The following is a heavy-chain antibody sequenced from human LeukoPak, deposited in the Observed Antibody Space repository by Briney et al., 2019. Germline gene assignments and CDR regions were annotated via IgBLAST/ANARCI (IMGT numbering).Heavy chain of an antibody. CDR1: RLTFRTST. Sequence: GGSLRLSCAASRLTFRTSTMHWVRQAPGKGLEWVAVISYDGSNKHYSDSVRGRFTISRDNSQNTLYLQMNSLRAEDTAVYFCARGPRPGGYSNGYGYHYMDVWGKGTTVTVSS. V-gene: IGHV3-30*04. J-gene: IGHJ6*03. CDR3: ARGPRPGGYSNGYGYHYMDV. D-gene: IGHD5-18*01. CDR2: ISYDGSNK.